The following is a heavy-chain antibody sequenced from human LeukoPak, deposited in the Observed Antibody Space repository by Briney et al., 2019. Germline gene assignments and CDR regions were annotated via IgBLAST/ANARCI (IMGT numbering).Heavy chain of an antibody. D-gene: IGHD6-13*01. J-gene: IGHJ4*02. V-gene: IGHV1-69*04. CDR2: IIPILGIA. CDR1: GGTFSSYA. Sequence: ASVKVSCKASGGTFSSYAISWVRQAPGQGLEWMGRIIPILGIANYAQKLQGRVTMTEDTSTDTAYMELSSLRSEDTAVYYCATASSSWLFDYWGQGTLVTVSS. CDR3: ATASSSWLFDY.